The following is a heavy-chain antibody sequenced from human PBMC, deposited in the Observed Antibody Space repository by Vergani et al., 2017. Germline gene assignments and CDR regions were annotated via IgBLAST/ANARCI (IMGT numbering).Heavy chain of an antibody. CDR1: GVTFSSYA. CDR2: IIPIFGTA. CDR3: ARGDEYSSGSQGDY. Sequence: QVQLVQSGAEVKKPGSSVKVSCKASGVTFSSYAISWVRQAPGQGLEWIGGIIPIFGTANYAQKFQGRVTITADESTSTAYMELRSLRSEDTAVYYCARGDEYSSGSQGDYWGQGTLVTVSS. V-gene: IGHV1-69*12. D-gene: IGHD6-19*01. J-gene: IGHJ4*02.